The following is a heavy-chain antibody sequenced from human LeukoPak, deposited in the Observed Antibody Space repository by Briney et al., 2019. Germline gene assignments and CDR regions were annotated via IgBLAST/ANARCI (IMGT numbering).Heavy chain of an antibody. V-gene: IGHV4-4*07. CDR1: GGSISNYY. D-gene: IGHD2-15*01. CDR3: ARGSRGNFDY. Sequence: SETLSLTCTVSGGSISNYYWSWVRQPAGKGLEWIGLICSRGNTNYNPSLKSRVTMSVDTSKNQFSLKLSSVTAADTAVYYCARGSRGNFDYWGQGTLVTVSS. CDR2: ICSRGNT. J-gene: IGHJ4*02.